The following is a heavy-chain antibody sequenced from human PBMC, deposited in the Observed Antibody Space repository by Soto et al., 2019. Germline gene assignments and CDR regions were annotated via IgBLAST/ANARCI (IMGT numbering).Heavy chain of an antibody. Sequence: EVQLVESGGGLVQPGGSLRLSCAASGFTFSSYEMNWVRQAPGKGLEWASYISSSGRTIYYADSVKGRFTISRDNAKNSLYLQMNSLRAEDTAVYYCARSGYNWNDGARGYFDYWGQGTLVTVSS. CDR3: ARSGYNWNDGARGYFDY. D-gene: IGHD1-20*01. CDR2: ISSSGRTI. J-gene: IGHJ4*02. V-gene: IGHV3-48*03. CDR1: GFTFSSYE.